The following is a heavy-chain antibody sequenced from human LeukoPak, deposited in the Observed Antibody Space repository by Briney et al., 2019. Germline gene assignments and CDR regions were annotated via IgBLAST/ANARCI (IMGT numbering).Heavy chain of an antibody. J-gene: IGHJ4*02. CDR3: AATLDAAGNYYFFHY. D-gene: IGHD3-10*01. V-gene: IGHV3-21*01. Sequence: PGGSLRLSCAASGFTFSSYSMNWVRQAPGKGLEWVSSISSSSSYIYYADSVKGRFTISRDNAKNSLYLQMNSLRAEDTAVYYCAATLDAAGNYYFFHYWGQGTPVTVSS. CDR1: GFTFSSYS. CDR2: ISSSSSYI.